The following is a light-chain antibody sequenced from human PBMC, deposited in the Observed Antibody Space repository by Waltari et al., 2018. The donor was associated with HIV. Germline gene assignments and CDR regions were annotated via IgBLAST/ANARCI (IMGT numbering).Light chain of an antibody. CDR2: DVS. J-gene: IGLJ2*01. Sequence: QSALTQPASVSGSPGKSITISCTGTSRDVGGYNYVYWYQHNPGKAPKLRIYDVSNRPSGVSNRFSGSKSGNTASLTISGLQAEDEADYYCNSYTTSSTLHVVFGGGTKLTVL. CDR3: NSYTTSSTLHVV. CDR1: SRDVGGYNY. V-gene: IGLV2-14*03.